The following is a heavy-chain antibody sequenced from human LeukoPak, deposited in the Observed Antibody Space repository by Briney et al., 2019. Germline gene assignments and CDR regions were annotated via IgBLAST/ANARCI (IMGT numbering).Heavy chain of an antibody. Sequence: SETLSLTCSVSGGSISSSSSHWGWIRQPPGTGLEWIGSIYYSGSTYYNPSLRSRVTISVDTSKNQFSLKLSSVTAADTAVYYCARVPDYGGNSGFFDYWGQGTLVTVSS. CDR2: IYYSGST. CDR3: ARVPDYGGNSGFFDY. D-gene: IGHD4-17*01. V-gene: IGHV4-39*01. J-gene: IGHJ4*02. CDR1: GGSISSSSSH.